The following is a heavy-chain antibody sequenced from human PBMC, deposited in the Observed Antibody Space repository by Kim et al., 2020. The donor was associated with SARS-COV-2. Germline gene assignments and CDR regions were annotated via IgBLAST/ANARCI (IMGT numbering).Heavy chain of an antibody. Sequence: GGSLRLSCAASGFTFSSYSMNWVRQAPGKGLEWVSYISSSSSTIYYADSVKGRFTISRDNAKNSLYLQMNSLRDEDTAVYYCARDGLQLWFGVGWFDPWGQGTLVTVSS. V-gene: IGHV3-48*02. CDR3: ARDGLQLWFGVGWFDP. D-gene: IGHD5-18*01. CDR1: GFTFSSYS. CDR2: ISSSSSTI. J-gene: IGHJ5*02.